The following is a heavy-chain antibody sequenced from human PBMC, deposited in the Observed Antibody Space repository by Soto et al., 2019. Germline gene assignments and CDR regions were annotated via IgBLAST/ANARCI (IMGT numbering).Heavy chain of an antibody. D-gene: IGHD6-13*01. CDR2: ISYDGNNK. J-gene: IGHJ4*02. CDR1: GFPFSAEA. Sequence: LRLSCAGSGFPFSAEAMHWVRQAPGKGLEWVAAISYDGNNKNHADSVKGRFTVSRDNSKNTLYLQIYSLRPEDTAVYYCARDYSSGWCLDYWGQGSLVTVSS. V-gene: IGHV3-30-3*01. CDR3: ARDYSSGWCLDY.